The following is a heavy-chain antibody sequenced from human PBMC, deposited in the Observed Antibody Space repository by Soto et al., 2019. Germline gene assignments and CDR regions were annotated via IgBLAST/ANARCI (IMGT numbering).Heavy chain of an antibody. V-gene: IGHV3-23*01. CDR3: VRRAITATTNWGAFDV. CDR2: VIPGGDVS. J-gene: IGHJ3*01. CDR1: GXTFSSFL. D-gene: IGHD1-20*01. Sequence: GSLRLSCAASGXTFSSFLMNWVRRAPGRGLEWVSTVIPGGDVSHYTDSVKCRFTISMDNSMRTLHLQMDSLRAEDSAVYFCVRRAITATTNWGAFDVWGQGTVGPVS.